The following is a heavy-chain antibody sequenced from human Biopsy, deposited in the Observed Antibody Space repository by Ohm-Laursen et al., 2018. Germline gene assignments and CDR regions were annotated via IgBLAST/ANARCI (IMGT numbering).Heavy chain of an antibody. CDR1: GGSIKSYY. V-gene: IGHV4-59*01. J-gene: IGHJ4*02. D-gene: IGHD7-27*01. CDR2: IYYTGHT. CDR3: TRLTGDPSY. Sequence: GTLSLTCTVSGGSIKSYYWNWIRQSPGKGLEWIGFIYYTGHTNYNPSLKSRATISVDTSKNRFSLKVISVTAADTAVYYCTRLTGDPSYWGQGILVTVSS.